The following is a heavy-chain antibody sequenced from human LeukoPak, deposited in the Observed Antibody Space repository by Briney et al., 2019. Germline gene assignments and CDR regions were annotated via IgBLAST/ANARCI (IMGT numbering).Heavy chain of an antibody. D-gene: IGHD6-13*01. CDR3: ARVGEQQLYYYFDY. Sequence: GRSLRLSCAASGFTFSSYGMHWVRQAPGKGLEWVAVIWYDGSNKNYADSVKGRFTISRDNSKNTLYLQVNSLRAEDTAVYYCARVGEQQLYYYFDYWGQGTLVTVSS. V-gene: IGHV3-33*01. CDR2: IWYDGSNK. CDR1: GFTFSSYG. J-gene: IGHJ4*02.